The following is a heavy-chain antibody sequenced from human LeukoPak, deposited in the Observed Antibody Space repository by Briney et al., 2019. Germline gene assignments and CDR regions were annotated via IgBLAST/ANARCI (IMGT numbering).Heavy chain of an antibody. Sequence: SETLSLTCTVSGGSISSYYWSWIRQPPGEGLEWIGYIYYSGSTNYNPSLKSRVTISVDTSKNQFSLKLSSVTAADTAVYYCARETSSIAARQPFDYWGQGTLVTVSS. CDR2: IYYSGST. CDR3: ARETSSIAARQPFDY. V-gene: IGHV4-59*01. J-gene: IGHJ4*02. D-gene: IGHD6-6*01. CDR1: GGSISSYY.